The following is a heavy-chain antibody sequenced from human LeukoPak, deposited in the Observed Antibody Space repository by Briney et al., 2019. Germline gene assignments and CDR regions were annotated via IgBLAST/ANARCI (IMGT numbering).Heavy chain of an antibody. CDR3: ARDHPISGRILYSPHSSGYSYYFDY. D-gene: IGHD3-22*01. V-gene: IGHV3-30*03. CDR1: GFTFSTYG. Sequence: PGTSLRLSCAASGFTFSTYGMHWVRQAPGKGLEWVGVISSDGSNTYYADSVKGRFTISRDNSKNTLYLQMNSLRAEDTAVYYCARDHPISGRILYSPHSSGYSYYFDYWGQGTLVTVSS. CDR2: ISSDGSNT. J-gene: IGHJ4*02.